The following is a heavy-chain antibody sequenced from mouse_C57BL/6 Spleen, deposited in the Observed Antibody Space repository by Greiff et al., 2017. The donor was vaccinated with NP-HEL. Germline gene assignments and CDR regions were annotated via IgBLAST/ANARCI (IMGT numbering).Heavy chain of an antibody. CDR1: GYTFTDYY. D-gene: IGHD3-3*01. Sequence: QVQLQQSGAELVRPGASVKLSCKASGYTFTDYYINWVKQRPGQGLEWIARIYPGSGNTYYNEKFKGKATLTAEKSSSTAYMQLSSLTSEDSAVYFCARGHDAARSWFAYWGQGTLVTVSA. CDR3: ARGHDAARSWFAY. V-gene: IGHV1-76*01. CDR2: IYPGSGNT. J-gene: IGHJ3*01.